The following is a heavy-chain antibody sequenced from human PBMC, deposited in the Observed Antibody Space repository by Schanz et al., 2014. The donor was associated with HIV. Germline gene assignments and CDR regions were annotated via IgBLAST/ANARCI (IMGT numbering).Heavy chain of an antibody. CDR2: ISSSGSPR. D-gene: IGHD1-20*01. Sequence: VQLVESGGGLVKPGGSLRLSCAVSGFTFSDYYMSWIRQAPGKGLEWVSYISSSGSPRYYADSVKGRFTISRDNSKNTLYLQMNSLRAEDTAVYYCAKDQGDVTGTPFDYWGQGTLVTVSS. CDR1: GFTFSDYY. V-gene: IGHV3-11*04. CDR3: AKDQGDVTGTPFDY. J-gene: IGHJ4*02.